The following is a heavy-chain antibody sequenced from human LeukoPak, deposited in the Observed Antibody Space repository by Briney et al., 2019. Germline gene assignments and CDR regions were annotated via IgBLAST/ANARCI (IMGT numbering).Heavy chain of an antibody. D-gene: IGHD3-22*01. CDR3: ARHQTMIVPSYAFDI. CDR2: IYPGDSDT. CDR1: GYSFTSYW. V-gene: IGHV5-51*01. J-gene: IGHJ3*02. Sequence: GESLKISCKGSGYSFTSYWIGWVRQMPGKGLEWMGIIYPGDSDTRYSPSFQGQVTISADKSISTAYLQWSSLKASDTAMYYCARHQTMIVPSYAFDIWGQGTMVTVSS.